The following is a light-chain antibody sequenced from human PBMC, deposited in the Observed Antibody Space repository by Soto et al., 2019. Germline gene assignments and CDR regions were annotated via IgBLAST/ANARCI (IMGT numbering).Light chain of an antibody. Sequence: QSALAQPRSVSGSPGQSVTISCTGTSSDVGGYNYVSWYQQHPGKAPKLMIYDVSKRPSGVPDRFSGSKSGNTASLTISGLQAEDEADYYCSSYTSSSTLYVLGTGTKVTVL. V-gene: IGLV2-11*01. J-gene: IGLJ1*01. CDR2: DVS. CDR3: SSYTSSSTLYV. CDR1: SSDVGGYNY.